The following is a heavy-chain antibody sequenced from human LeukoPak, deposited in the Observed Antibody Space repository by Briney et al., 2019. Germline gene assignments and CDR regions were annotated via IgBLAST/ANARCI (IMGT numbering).Heavy chain of an antibody. CDR3: ARGYHSFDV. V-gene: IGHV3-72*01. J-gene: IGHJ6*02. Sequence: PGGSLRLSCAASGFTFSSYAMSWVRQAPGKGLEWVGRTRNKANSYTTVYAASVQGRFTVSRDDTKNSLYLQMNSLKTEDTAVYYCARGYHSFDVWGQGTTVTVSS. CDR1: GFTFSSYA. D-gene: IGHD1-26*01. CDR2: TRNKANSYTT.